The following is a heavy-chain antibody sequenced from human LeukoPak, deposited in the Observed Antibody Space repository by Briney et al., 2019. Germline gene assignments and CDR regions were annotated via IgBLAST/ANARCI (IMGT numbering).Heavy chain of an antibody. CDR2: IIPIFCTA. V-gene: IGHV1-69*01. CDR1: GGTFSSYA. Sequence: SVKVSCMACGGTFSSYAIRWVRQAPGRGCEWMGGIIPIFCTAHYAQMFQDRVTITADESTSTAYMELSSLRSEDTAVYYCARVSGYWSGGRCYLHYYGMDVWGQGTTVTVSS. J-gene: IGHJ6*02. D-gene: IGHD2-15*01. CDR3: ARVSGYWSGGRCYLHYYGMDV.